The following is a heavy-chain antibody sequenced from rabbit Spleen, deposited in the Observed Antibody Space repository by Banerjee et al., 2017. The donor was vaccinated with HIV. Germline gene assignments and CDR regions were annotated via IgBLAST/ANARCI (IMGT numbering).Heavy chain of an antibody. J-gene: IGHJ4*01. CDR3: ARETSSGWGIVSFYFSL. D-gene: IGHD4-1*01. V-gene: IGHV1S40*01. CDR2: IYTGSSGTT. Sequence: QSLEESGGDLVKPGASLTLTCTASGFSFSSSHYMCWVRQAPGKGLEWIACIYTGSSGTTYYASWAKGRFTISKTSSTTVTLQMTSLTAADTATYFCARETSSGWGIVSFYFSLWGQGTLVTVS. CDR1: GFSFSSSHY.